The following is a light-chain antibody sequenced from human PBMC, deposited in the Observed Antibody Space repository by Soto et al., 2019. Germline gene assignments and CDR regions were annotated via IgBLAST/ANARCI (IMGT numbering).Light chain of an antibody. Sequence: DIQMTQSPSSLSASVGDRVTITCRASQSIGKYLNWYQVKVGRPPNLLIHTTSNLQSGVPSRFTGSGSGADFTLTIRSLQPEDFAVYYCQQRSNWPRTFGQGTKVDIK. J-gene: IGKJ1*01. V-gene: IGKV1-39*01. CDR2: TTS. CDR3: QQRSNWPRT. CDR1: QSIGKY.